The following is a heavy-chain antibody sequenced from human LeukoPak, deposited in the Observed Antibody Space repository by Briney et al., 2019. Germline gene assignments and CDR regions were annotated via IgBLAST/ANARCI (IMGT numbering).Heavy chain of an antibody. J-gene: IGHJ4*02. V-gene: IGHV3-53*01. CDR3: AREGYYGSGYDY. Sequence: GGSLRLSCAASGFTVSSNYMSWVRQAPGKGLEWVSVIYSGGTTYYADSVKGRFTISRDNSKNTLYLQMNSLRAEDTAVYYCAREGYYGSGYDYWGQGTLVTVSS. CDR1: GFTVSSNY. CDR2: IYSGGTT. D-gene: IGHD3-10*01.